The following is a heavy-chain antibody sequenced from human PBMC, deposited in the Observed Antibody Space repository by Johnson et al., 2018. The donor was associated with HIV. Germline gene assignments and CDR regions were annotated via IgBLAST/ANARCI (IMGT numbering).Heavy chain of an antibody. V-gene: IGHV3-48*03. CDR2: ISSSGSTI. D-gene: IGHD3-10*02. CDR3: GLLGLRWAM. J-gene: IGHJ1*01. CDR1: GFTFGDYA. Sequence: VQLVESGGGLVQPGRSLRLSCTASGFTFGDYAMSWFRQAPGKGLEWVSYISSSGSTIYYADSVKGRFTISRDNSKNMLYLQMHSLRGDDTGHNVRGLLGLRWAMWG.